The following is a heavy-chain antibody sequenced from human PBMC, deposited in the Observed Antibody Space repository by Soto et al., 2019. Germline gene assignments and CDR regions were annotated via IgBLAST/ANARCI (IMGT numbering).Heavy chain of an antibody. J-gene: IGHJ4*02. Sequence: ASVKVSCKASGYTFTGYYMHWVRQAPGQGLEWMGWINPNSGGTNYAQKFQGWVTMTRDTSISTAYMELSRLRSDDTAVYYCARALGDPQLSGDYFDYWGQGTLVTVSS. D-gene: IGHD3-16*01. CDR3: ARALGDPQLSGDYFDY. CDR1: GYTFTGYY. V-gene: IGHV1-2*04. CDR2: INPNSGGT.